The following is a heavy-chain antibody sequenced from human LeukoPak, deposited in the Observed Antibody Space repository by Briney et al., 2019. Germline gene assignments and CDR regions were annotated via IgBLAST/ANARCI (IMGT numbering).Heavy chain of an antibody. CDR3: AKDHDYVWGSLNWFDP. D-gene: IGHD3-16*01. CDR2: ISGSGGST. Sequence: GGSLRLSCAVSGFTFSSYAMSWVRQAPGKGLEWVSAISGSGGSTYYADSVKGRFTISRDNSKNTLYLQMNSLRAEDTAVYYCAKDHDYVWGSLNWFDPWGQGTLVTVSS. CDR1: GFTFSSYA. V-gene: IGHV3-23*01. J-gene: IGHJ5*02.